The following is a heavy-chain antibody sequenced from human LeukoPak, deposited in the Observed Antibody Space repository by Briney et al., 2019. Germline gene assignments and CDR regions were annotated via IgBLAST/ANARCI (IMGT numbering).Heavy chain of an antibody. CDR3: ARDRARVEGQLGSFDY. CDR1: GFTLSTYW. J-gene: IGHJ4*02. V-gene: IGHV3-7*04. D-gene: IGHD5-18*01. CDR2: IKQDGSEK. Sequence: GGSLRLSCAASGFTLSTYWMNWVRQAPGKGLEWVANIKQDGSEKYYVDSMKGRFTISRDNAKNSLYLQMDSLRAEDTAVYYCARDRARVEGQLGSFDYWGQGTLVTVSS.